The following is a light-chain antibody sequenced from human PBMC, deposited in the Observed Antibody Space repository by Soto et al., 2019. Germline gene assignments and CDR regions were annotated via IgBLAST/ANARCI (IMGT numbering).Light chain of an antibody. J-gene: IGLJ3*02. V-gene: IGLV2-14*03. Sequence: VLTQPASVSGSPGQSITISCTGTSSDVGGYNYVSWYQQHPGKAPKLMIYDVSYRPSGVSNRFSGSKSGNTASLAISGLHADDEADYYCRSYTSSSTVVFGGGTKLTVL. CDR1: SSDVGGYNY. CDR2: DVS. CDR3: RSYTSSSTVV.